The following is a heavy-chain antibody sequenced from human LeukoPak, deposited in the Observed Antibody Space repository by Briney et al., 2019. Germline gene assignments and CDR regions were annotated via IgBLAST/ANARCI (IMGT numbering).Heavy chain of an antibody. CDR2: MNPNSGNT. Sequence: ASVKVSCKASGYTFTSYDINWVRQATGQGLEWMGWMNPNSGNTGYAQKFQGRVTMTRNTSISTAYMELSSLRSEDTAVYYCARYLAFAADFDYWGQGTLVTVSS. D-gene: IGHD3-3*02. CDR1: GYTFTSYD. V-gene: IGHV1-8*01. J-gene: IGHJ4*02. CDR3: ARYLAFAADFDY.